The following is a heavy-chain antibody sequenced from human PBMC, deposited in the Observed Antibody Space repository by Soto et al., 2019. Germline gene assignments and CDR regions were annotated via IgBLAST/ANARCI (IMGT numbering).Heavy chain of an antibody. CDR1: GYTFTSYA. D-gene: IGHD6-19*01. CDR3: ARGSSLWQWLVRVLYY. CDR2: INAGNGNT. V-gene: IGHV1-3*01. J-gene: IGHJ4*02. Sequence: ASVKVSCKASGYTFTSYAMHWVRQAPGQRLEWMGWINAGNGNTKYSQKFQGRVTITRDTSASTAYMELSSLRSEDTAVYYCARGSSLWQWLVRVLYYWGQGTLVTVSS.